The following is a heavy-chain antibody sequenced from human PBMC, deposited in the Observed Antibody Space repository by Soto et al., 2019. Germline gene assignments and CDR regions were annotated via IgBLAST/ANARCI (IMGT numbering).Heavy chain of an antibody. CDR2: ISGSGGST. CDR1: GFTFSRYA. J-gene: IGHJ4*02. CDR3: AKDQFPIVVVVAATVFDY. Sequence: PGGSLRLSCGASGFTFSRYAMSWVRQAPGKGLEWVSAISGSGGSTYYADSVKGRFTISRDNSKNTLYLQMNSLRAEDTAVYYCAKDQFPIVVVVAATVFDYWGQGTLVTVSS. V-gene: IGHV3-23*01. D-gene: IGHD2-15*01.